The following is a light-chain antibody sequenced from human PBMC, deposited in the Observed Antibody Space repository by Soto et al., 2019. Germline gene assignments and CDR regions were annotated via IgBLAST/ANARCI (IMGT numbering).Light chain of an antibody. Sequence: QSAPTQPASVSGSPGQSITISCTGTSSDVGGYNYVSWYQQHPGKAPKLMIYAVSNRPSGVSNRFSGSKSGNTATLTISGLQAEGEADYYCCSYTVSGTYVFGTGTKLTVL. V-gene: IGLV2-14*01. CDR1: SSDVGGYNY. CDR3: CSYTVSGTYV. J-gene: IGLJ1*01. CDR2: AVS.